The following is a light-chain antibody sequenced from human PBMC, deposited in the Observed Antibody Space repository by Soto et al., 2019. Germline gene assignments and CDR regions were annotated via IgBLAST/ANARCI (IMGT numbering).Light chain of an antibody. CDR2: EVS. V-gene: IGLV2-23*02. CDR3: CSYAGSSTYL. CDR1: SSDVGSYNL. Sequence: QSALTQPASVSGSPGQSITISCTGTSSDVGSYNLVSWYQQHPGKAPKLMIYEVSKRPSGVSNRFSGSKSGNTASLTISGLQAEDEAEYYCCSYAGSSTYLFGTGTKVTVL. J-gene: IGLJ1*01.